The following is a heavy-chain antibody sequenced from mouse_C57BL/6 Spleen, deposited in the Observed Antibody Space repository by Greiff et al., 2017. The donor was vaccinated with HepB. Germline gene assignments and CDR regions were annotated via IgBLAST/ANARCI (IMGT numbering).Heavy chain of an antibody. CDR1: GFSLTSYG. CDR2: IWSGGST. J-gene: IGHJ4*01. CDR3: ARNGYYGTIYYYAMDY. V-gene: IGHV2-2*01. Sequence: VQLQQSGPGLVQPSQSLSITCTVSGFSLTSYGVHWVRQSPGKGLEWLGVIWSGGSTDYNAAFISRLSISKDNSKSQVFFKMNSLQADDTAIYYCARNGYYGTIYYYAMDYWGQGTSVTVSS. D-gene: IGHD1-1*01.